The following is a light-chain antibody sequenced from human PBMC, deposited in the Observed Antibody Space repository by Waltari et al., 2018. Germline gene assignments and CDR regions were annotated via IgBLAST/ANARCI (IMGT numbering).Light chain of an antibody. Sequence: QSALTQPASVSGSPGQSITISCTGTNTDVGAYNYVSWFQKHPGKAPKLLLYEVSTRPSGCSNRFSGSKSCNPASLTISGLQAEDEADYYCNSYTSSSSLDGSVVFGGGTKVTVL. CDR2: EVS. CDR3: NSYTSSSSLDGSVV. V-gene: IGLV2-14*01. CDR1: NTDVGAYNY. J-gene: IGLJ2*01.